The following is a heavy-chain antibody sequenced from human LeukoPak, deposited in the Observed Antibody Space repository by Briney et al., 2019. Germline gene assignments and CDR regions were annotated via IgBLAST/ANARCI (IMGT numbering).Heavy chain of an antibody. CDR2: INPNSGGT. CDR1: GYTFTGYY. CDR3: ARDYYGSGSYVWFDP. Sequence: ASVKVSCKVSGYTFTGYYMHWVRQAPGQGLEWMGWINPNSGGTNYAQKFQGRVTMTRDTSISTAYMELSRLRSDDTAVYYCARDYYGSGSYVWFDPWGQGTLVTVSS. J-gene: IGHJ5*02. D-gene: IGHD3-10*01. V-gene: IGHV1-2*02.